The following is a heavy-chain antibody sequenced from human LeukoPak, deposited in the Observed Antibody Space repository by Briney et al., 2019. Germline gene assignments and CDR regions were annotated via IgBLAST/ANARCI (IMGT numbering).Heavy chain of an antibody. D-gene: IGHD4-11*01. CDR3: ARYSHYVRWFDP. CDR1: GGSTRSDY. CDR2: INYGGSA. J-gene: IGHJ5*02. Sequence: SETLSLICTVSGGSTRSDYWSWIRPPTGKGLEWIGNINYGGSANYNPSLKSRVTISLDTPKNQFSLKLTSVTAADTAVYYCARYSHYVRWFDPWGQGTLVTVSS. V-gene: IGHV4-59*01.